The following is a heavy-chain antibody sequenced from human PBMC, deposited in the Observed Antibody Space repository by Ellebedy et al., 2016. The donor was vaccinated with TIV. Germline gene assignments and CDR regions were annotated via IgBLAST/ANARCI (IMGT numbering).Heavy chain of an antibody. J-gene: IGHJ6*02. CDR1: GFTFSDYY. CDR3: ASYCSSTSCPTNYYYGLDV. CDR2: ISSSSNYT. V-gene: IGHV3-11*06. Sequence: GESLKISCAASGFTFSDYYMSWIRQAPGKGLEWVSYISSSSNYTNYEDSVKGRFTISRDNAKNSLFLQMNSLRAEDTAVYYCASYCSSTSCPTNYYYGLDVWGQGTTVTVSS. D-gene: IGHD2-2*01.